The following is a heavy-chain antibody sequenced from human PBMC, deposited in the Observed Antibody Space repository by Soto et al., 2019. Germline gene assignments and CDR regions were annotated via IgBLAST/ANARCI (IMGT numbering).Heavy chain of an antibody. CDR3: ASRGVGVAADSYGMDV. J-gene: IGHJ6*02. D-gene: IGHD2-15*01. CDR2: IYPGDSDT. Sequence: PGESLKISCKGSGYSFTSYWLGWVRQMPGKGLEWMGIIYPGDSDTRYSPSFQGQVTISADKSISTAYLQWSSLKASDTAMYYCASRGVGVAADSYGMDVWGQGTTVTVS. CDR1: GYSFTSYW. V-gene: IGHV5-51*01.